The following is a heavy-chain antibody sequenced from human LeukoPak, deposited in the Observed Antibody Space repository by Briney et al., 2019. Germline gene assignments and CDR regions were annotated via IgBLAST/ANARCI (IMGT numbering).Heavy chain of an antibody. CDR3: SKASSSWSELEY. V-gene: IGHV3-43*01. CDR1: GFTFDDYA. Sequence: GGSLRLSCAASGFTFDDYAMHWVRQAPGKGLEWVSLISRDGDNTYYADSVKGRFTISRDNSKNSLYLQMNSLRTEDTSFYYCSKASSSWSELEYWGQGTLVTVSS. J-gene: IGHJ4*02. D-gene: IGHD6-13*01. CDR2: ISRDGDNT.